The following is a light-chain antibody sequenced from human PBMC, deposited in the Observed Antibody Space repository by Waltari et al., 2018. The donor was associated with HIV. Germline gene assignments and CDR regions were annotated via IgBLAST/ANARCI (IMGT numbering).Light chain of an antibody. CDR1: SLRSYY. CDR2: GKN. CDR3: NSRDSSGNHWV. V-gene: IGLV3-19*01. Sequence: SSELTLDPAVSVALGQTVRITCQGDSLRSYYASWYQQKPGQAPVLVIYGKNNRPSGIPDRFSGSSSGNTASLTIPGAQAEDEADYYCNSRDSSGNHWVFGGGTKLTVL. J-gene: IGLJ3*02.